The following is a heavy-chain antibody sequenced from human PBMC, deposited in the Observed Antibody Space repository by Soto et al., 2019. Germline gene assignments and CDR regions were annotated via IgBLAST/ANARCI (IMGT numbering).Heavy chain of an antibody. D-gene: IGHD4-17*01. CDR2: ISRDGFDI. V-gene: IGHV3-23*01. CDR3: AHPRGYGVFDAYDI. J-gene: IGHJ3*02. Sequence: GESMKISCEGSGYKFATYWIAWVRQVPGKGLEWVSAISRDGFDIYYADSVKGRFTISRDNSKHMLFLQMNSLRTEDTAVYYCAHPRGYGVFDAYDIWGQGAMVTVSS. CDR1: GYKFATYW.